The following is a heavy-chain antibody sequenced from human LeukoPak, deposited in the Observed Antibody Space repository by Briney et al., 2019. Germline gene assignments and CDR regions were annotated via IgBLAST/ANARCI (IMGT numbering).Heavy chain of an antibody. J-gene: IGHJ4*02. D-gene: IGHD3-22*01. Sequence: TGRSLRLSCAASGFTFSSYAMHWVRQAPGKGLEWVAVISYDGSNKYYADSVKGRFTISRDNSKNTLYLQMNSLRAEDTAVYYCARGPDYSSGYYDWGQGTLVTVSS. CDR2: ISYDGSNK. CDR1: GFTFSSYA. V-gene: IGHV3-30-3*01. CDR3: ARGPDYSSGYYD.